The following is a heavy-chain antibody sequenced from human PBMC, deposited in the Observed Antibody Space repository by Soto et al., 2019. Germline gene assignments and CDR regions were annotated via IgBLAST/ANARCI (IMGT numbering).Heavy chain of an antibody. Sequence: PGESLKISCKGSGYSFTSYWIGWVRQMPGKGLGWMGIIYPGDSDTRYSPSFQGQVTISADKSISTAYLQWSSLKASDTAMYYCARQIGDYYAYYYYGMDVWGQGTKVTVSS. CDR2: IYPGDSDT. CDR3: ARQIGDYYAYYYYGMDV. V-gene: IGHV5-51*01. CDR1: GYSFTSYW. J-gene: IGHJ6*02. D-gene: IGHD4-17*01.